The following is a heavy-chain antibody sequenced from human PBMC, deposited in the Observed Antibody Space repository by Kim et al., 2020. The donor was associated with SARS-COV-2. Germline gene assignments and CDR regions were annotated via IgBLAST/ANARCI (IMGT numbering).Heavy chain of an antibody. CDR1: GFTFRSYW. D-gene: IGHD5-18*01. V-gene: IGHV3-7*05. CDR3: ARSRFTAMSDY. Sequence: GWSLRLSGAASGFTFRSYWMTWVRQAPGKGLEWVANIKQDGSEVSYVDSVKGRFTISRDNAKNSLYLQMNSLTAEDTAVYYCARSRFTAMSDYWGQGTLVTVSS. CDR2: IKQDGSEV. J-gene: IGHJ4*02.